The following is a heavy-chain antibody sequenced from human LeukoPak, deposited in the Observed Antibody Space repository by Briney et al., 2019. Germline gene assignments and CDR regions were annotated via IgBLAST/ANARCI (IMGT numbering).Heavy chain of an antibody. CDR1: GGSISSSSYN. CDR3: ARDVYYDSSGYHNWFDP. CDR2: FDNSGST. Sequence: SETLSLTCTVSGGSISSSSYNWGWIRQPPGKGLEWIGSFDNSGSTNYNPSLKSRVTISVDTSKNQFSLKLSSVTAADTAVYYCARDVYYDSSGYHNWFDPWGQGTLVTVSS. D-gene: IGHD3-22*01. V-gene: IGHV4-39*07. J-gene: IGHJ5*02.